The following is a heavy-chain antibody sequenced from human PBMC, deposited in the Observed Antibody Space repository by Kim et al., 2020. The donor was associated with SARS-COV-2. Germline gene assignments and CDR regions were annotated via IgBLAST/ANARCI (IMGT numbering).Heavy chain of an antibody. D-gene: IGHD1-1*01. CDR2: ISSNGGST. Sequence: GGSLRLSCAASGFTFSSYAMHWVRQAPGKGLEYVSAISSNGGSTYYANSVKGRFTISRDNSKNTLYLQMGSLRAEDMAVYYCAREGLERRMPYYYYGMDVWGQGTTVTVSS. CDR1: GFTFSSYA. CDR3: AREGLERRMPYYYYGMDV. J-gene: IGHJ6*02. V-gene: IGHV3-64*01.